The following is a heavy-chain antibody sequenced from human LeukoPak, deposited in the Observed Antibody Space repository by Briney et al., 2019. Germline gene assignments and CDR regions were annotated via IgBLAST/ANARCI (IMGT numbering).Heavy chain of an antibody. CDR3: ARIYVGYCSSTSCPNWFDP. J-gene: IGHJ5*02. Sequence: ETLSLTCTVSGGSFSTYYWSWIRQPPGKGLEWVSAISGSGGSTYYADSVKGRFTISRDNSKNTLYLQMNSLRAEDTAVYYCARIYVGYCSSTSCPNWFDPWGQGTLVTVSS. V-gene: IGHV3-23*01. CDR2: ISGSGGST. D-gene: IGHD2-2*01. CDR1: GGSFSTYY.